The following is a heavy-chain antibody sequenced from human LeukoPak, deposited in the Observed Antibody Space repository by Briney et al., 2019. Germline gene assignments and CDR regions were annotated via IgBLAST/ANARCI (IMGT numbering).Heavy chain of an antibody. Sequence: GGSLRLSCAASGFTFSSYAMSWVRQAPGKGLEWVSAISGSGGSTYYADSVKGRFTISRDNAKNSLYLQMNSLRAEDTAVYYCASHPSQYSSSWYNWFDPWGQGTLVTVSS. D-gene: IGHD6-13*01. V-gene: IGHV3-23*01. J-gene: IGHJ5*02. CDR2: ISGSGGST. CDR1: GFTFSSYA. CDR3: ASHPSQYSSSWYNWFDP.